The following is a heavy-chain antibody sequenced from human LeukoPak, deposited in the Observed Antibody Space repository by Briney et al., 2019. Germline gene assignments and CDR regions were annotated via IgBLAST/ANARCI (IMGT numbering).Heavy chain of an antibody. Sequence: GSLRLSCAASGFTFISYSMNWVRQAPGKRREWVSSISSSSSYIYYADSVKGRFTISRDNAKNSLYLQMNSLRAEDTAVYYCARACRSIAAAANYWGQGTLVTVSS. CDR1: GFTFISYS. CDR3: ARACRSIAAAANY. J-gene: IGHJ4*02. V-gene: IGHV3-21*01. CDR2: ISSSSSYI. D-gene: IGHD6-13*01.